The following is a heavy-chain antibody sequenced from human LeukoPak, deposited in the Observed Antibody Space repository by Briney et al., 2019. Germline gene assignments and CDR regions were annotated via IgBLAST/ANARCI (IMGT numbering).Heavy chain of an antibody. CDR1: GFTFSTYS. CDR3: ARDVYNSGGDAFDI. D-gene: IGHD6-19*01. CDR2: ISSSSSYI. Sequence: GGSLRLSCAASGFTFSTYSMNWVRQAPGKGLEWVSSISSSSSYIFYADSVKGRSTIPRDNAKNSLCLQMNSLRAADTAVYYCARDVYNSGGDAFDIWGQGTMVTVSS. J-gene: IGHJ3*02. V-gene: IGHV3-21*01.